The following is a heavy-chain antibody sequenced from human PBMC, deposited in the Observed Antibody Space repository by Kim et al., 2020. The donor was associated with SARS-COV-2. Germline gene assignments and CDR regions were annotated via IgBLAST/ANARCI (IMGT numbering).Heavy chain of an antibody. CDR2: IYPDDSDT. J-gene: IGHJ4*03. Sequence: GDILKIPCQGSGYNFTKYWIAWMRQTPDKGLEWVGIIYPDDSDTKYSPSFQGRVIISADTSSSTAFLQWRSLQASDTAMYYCAKTSRTGLATGY. CDR3: AKTSRTGLATGY. V-gene: IGHV5-51*01. CDR1: GYNFTKYW.